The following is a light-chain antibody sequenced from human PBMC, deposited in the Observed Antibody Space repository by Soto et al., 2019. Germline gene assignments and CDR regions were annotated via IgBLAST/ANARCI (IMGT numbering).Light chain of an antibody. J-gene: IGLJ1*01. Sequence: QSVLTQPASVSGSPGQSITISCTGTSSDVGGYNYVSWYQQHPGKAPELMIYEVSNRPSGVSNRFSGSKSGNTASLTISGLQAEDEADYYCSSYTSSRTPYVFATGTKVTVL. CDR2: EVS. CDR1: SSDVGGYNY. CDR3: SSYTSSRTPYV. V-gene: IGLV2-14*01.